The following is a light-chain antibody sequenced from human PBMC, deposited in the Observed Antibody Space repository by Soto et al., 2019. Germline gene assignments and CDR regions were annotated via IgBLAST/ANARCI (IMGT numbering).Light chain of an antibody. J-gene: IGKJ4*01. CDR1: QSISIW. CDR2: KAS. V-gene: IGKV1-5*03. Sequence: DIQMTQSPSTLSASVGDRVTITCRASQSISIWLAWYQQKPGKAPKLLIYKASSLESGVPSSFSGSGSGTEFTLTISSLQPDDFATYYCQQYNSYHLTFGGGTTVELK. CDR3: QQYNSYHLT.